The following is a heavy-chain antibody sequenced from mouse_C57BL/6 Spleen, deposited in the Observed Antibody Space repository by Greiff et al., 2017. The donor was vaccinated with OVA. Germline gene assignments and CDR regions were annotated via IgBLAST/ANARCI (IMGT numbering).Heavy chain of an antibody. J-gene: IGHJ4*01. V-gene: IGHV1-50*01. CDR2: IDPSDSYT. D-gene: IGHD1-1*01. CDR3: AKNYGSSLYYAMDY. Sequence: QVQLQQPGAELVKPGASVKLSCKASGSTFTSYWLQWVKQRPGQGLEWIGEIDPSDSYTNYNQKFKGKATLTVDTSSSTAYMPLSSLTSEDSAVYYCAKNYGSSLYYAMDYWGQGTSVTVSS. CDR1: GSTFTSYW.